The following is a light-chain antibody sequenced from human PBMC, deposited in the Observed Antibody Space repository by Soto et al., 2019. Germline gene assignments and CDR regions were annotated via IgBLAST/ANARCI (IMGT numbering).Light chain of an antibody. J-gene: IGKJ2*01. V-gene: IGKV3-15*01. CDR2: DAS. CDR1: QSVSSN. CDR3: QHYNNWPFT. Sequence: EIVMTQSPATLSVSPGERATLSCRASQSVSSNLAWYQQKPGQAPTLLIYDASARATGIPARFSGSGSGTEFTLTISSLQSEDFAVYYCQHYNNWPFTFGQGTKLESK.